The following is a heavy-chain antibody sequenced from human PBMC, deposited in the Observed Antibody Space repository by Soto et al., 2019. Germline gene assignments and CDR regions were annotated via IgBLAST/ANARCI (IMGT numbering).Heavy chain of an antibody. CDR1: GGSISSYY. Sequence: SETLSLTCTVSGGSISSYYWSWIRQPPGKGLEWIGYIYYSGSTNYNPSLKSRVTISVDTSKNQFSLKLSSVTAADTAVYYCARDSSGWYSVNYYYYMDVWGKGTTVTVSS. V-gene: IGHV4-59*01. CDR2: IYYSGST. D-gene: IGHD6-19*01. J-gene: IGHJ6*03. CDR3: ARDSSGWYSVNYYYYMDV.